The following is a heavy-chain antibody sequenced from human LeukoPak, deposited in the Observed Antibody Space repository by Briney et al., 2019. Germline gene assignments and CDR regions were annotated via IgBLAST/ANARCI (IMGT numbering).Heavy chain of an antibody. Sequence: PGGSLRLSCAASGFTFSTYAMSWVRQDPGKGLEWVSGISGGGSSTYYADSVKGRFTISRDNSKNTVYLQMNSLRAEDTAVYYCAKRGYCSSITCSVGAFDIWGQGTMVTVSS. CDR3: AKRGYCSSITCSVGAFDI. D-gene: IGHD2-2*01. CDR2: ISGGGSST. CDR1: GFTFSTYA. V-gene: IGHV3-23*01. J-gene: IGHJ3*02.